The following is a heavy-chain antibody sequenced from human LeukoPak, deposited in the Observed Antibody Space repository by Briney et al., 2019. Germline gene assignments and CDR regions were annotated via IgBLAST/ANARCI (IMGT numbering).Heavy chain of an antibody. CDR3: AKVSGWSLGPLDY. CDR1: GGSISSYY. CDR2: IYYSGST. V-gene: IGHV4-59*01. Sequence: PSETLSLTCTVSGGSISSYYWSWIRQPPGKGLEWIGYIYYSGSTDYNPSLKSRVTISVETSKNQFSLKLSSVTAADTAVYYCAKVSGWSLGPLDYWGQGTLVTVSS. J-gene: IGHJ4*02. D-gene: IGHD6-19*01.